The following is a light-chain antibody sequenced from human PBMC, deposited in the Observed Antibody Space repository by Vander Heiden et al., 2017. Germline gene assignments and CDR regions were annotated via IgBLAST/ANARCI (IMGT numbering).Light chain of an antibody. J-gene: IGKJ2*01. CDR1: QTLLHSNGYSC. Sequence: TVMTQSPLSLPVTPGEPASISCRSSQTLLHSNGYSCLDWYLQKPGQSPQLLIYLGSNRASGVPDRFSGSGSCTDFTLKISRVEAEDVGVYYCMQALQTPMYTFGQGTKLEIK. CDR2: LGS. V-gene: IGKV2-28*01. CDR3: MQALQTPMYT.